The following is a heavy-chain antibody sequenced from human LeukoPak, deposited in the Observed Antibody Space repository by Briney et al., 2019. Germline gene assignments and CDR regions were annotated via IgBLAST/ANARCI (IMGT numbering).Heavy chain of an antibody. CDR1: GYTFSDYY. Sequence: GASVKVSCTASGYTFSDYYMNWVRQAPGQGLEWMGWINPNTGGTNSAQKFQGRVTMTRDTSISTGYMELSRLTYDDTALYYCARAILRPDYYMDVWGKGTTVTVSS. J-gene: IGHJ6*03. CDR2: INPNTGGT. CDR3: ARAILRPDYYMDV. V-gene: IGHV1-2*02.